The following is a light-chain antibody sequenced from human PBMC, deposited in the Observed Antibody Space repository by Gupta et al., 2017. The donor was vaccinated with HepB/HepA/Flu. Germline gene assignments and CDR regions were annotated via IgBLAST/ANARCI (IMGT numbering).Light chain of an antibody. CDR2: RDN. CDR1: TSHLGSNF. V-gene: IGLV1-47*01. CDR3: DNGDDNLSSTSVV. J-gene: IGLJ2*01. Sequence: QSILTQPPSVSGTPGQKVIISCSGNTSHLGSNFVYWYRQVPGTAPKPLLFRDNQRPSGVTDPASNSGSGTSASVAISGLRPEEEGEYYCDNGDDNLSSTSVVFGGGTKVTV.